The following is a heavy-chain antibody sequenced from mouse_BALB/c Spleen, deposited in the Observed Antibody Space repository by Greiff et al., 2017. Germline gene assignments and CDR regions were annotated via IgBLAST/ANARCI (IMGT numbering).Heavy chain of an antibody. CDR2: ISSGGSYT. J-gene: IGHJ4*01. Sequence: DVMLVESGGGLVKPGGSLKLSCAASGFTFSSYAMSWVRQTPEKRLEWVATISSGGSYTYYPDSVKGRFTISRDNAKNTLYLQMSSLRSEDTAMYYCARQGDGNYEGYYAMDYWGQGTSVTVSS. CDR3: ARQGDGNYEGYYAMDY. D-gene: IGHD2-1*01. V-gene: IGHV5-9-3*01. CDR1: GFTFSSYA.